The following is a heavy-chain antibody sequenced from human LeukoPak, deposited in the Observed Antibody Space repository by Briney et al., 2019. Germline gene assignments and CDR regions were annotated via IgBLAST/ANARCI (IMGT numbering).Heavy chain of an antibody. CDR3: ARADSSSWYSYAFDI. Sequence: SETLSLTCTVSGGSISSYYWSWIRLPPGKGLEWIGYIYYSGSTNYNPSLKSRVTISVDTSKNQFSLKLSSVTAADTAVYYCARADSSSWYSYAFDIWGQGTMVTVSS. V-gene: IGHV4-59*01. CDR1: GGSISSYY. D-gene: IGHD6-13*01. J-gene: IGHJ3*02. CDR2: IYYSGST.